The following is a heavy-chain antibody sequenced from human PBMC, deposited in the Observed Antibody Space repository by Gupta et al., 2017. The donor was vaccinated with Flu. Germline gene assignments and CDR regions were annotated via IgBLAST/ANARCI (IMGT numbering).Heavy chain of an antibody. CDR3: ARGNFDS. CDR1: GNTFSNYD. CDR2: MNPSTGNT. V-gene: IGHV1-8*01. J-gene: IGHJ5*01. Sequence: VNVSCETSGNTFSNYDINWVRQAPGQGLEWRGGMNPSTGNTGYGHNFQGRVAMNRKKSIRTAYMELSNLKAEDTDVYYCARGNFDSWGQGTLITVSS.